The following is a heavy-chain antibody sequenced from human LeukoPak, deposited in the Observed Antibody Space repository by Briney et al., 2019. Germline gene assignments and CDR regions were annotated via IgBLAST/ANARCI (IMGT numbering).Heavy chain of an antibody. CDR1: GGSINSYY. CDR3: ARMTALSPYYYYYYMDV. Sequence: SETLSLTCTVSGGSINSYYWSWIRQPAGKGLEWIGRINTSGSTNYNPSLKSRVTMSVDTSKNQFSLKLSSVTAADTAVYYCARMTALSPYYYYYYMDVWGKGTTVTVSS. V-gene: IGHV4-4*07. CDR2: INTSGST. J-gene: IGHJ6*03.